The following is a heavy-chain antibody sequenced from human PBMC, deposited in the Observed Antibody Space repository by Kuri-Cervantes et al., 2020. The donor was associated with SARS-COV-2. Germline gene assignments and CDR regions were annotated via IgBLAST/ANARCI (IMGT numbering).Heavy chain of an antibody. CDR1: GYTFTGYY. Sequence: GESLKISCKASGYTFTGYYMHWVRQAPGQGLEWMGIINPSGGSTSYAQKFQGRVTMTRDTSTSTVYMELSSLRSEDTAVYYCARGAPIVVVPAAKGDDAFDIWGQGTMVTVSS. D-gene: IGHD2-2*01. J-gene: IGHJ3*02. CDR3: ARGAPIVVVPAAKGDDAFDI. V-gene: IGHV1-46*01. CDR2: INPSGGST.